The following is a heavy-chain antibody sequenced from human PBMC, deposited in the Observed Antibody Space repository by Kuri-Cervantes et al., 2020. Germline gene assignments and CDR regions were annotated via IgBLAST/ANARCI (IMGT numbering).Heavy chain of an antibody. CDR3: AREEVIAAVGSGFDY. J-gene: IGHJ4*02. CDR1: GFTFSGYS. V-gene: IGHV3-48*01. CDR2: ISSSSSNI. Sequence: LSLPCSASGFTFSGYSMNWVRQAPGKGLEWVSYISSSSSNIYYADSVKGRFTISRDNAKNSLYLQMNSLRAEDKGVYYCAREEVIAAVGSGFDYWGQGTLVTVSS. D-gene: IGHD6-13*01.